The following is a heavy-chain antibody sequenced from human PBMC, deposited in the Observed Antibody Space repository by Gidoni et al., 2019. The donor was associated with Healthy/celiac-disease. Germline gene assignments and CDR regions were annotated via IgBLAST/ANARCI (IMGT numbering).Heavy chain of an antibody. CDR1: GGSMSRRNYY. CDR3: ASERIYCNSTSCTKNYYYYGMDV. Sequence: PLQEAGPALVKPSDTLSLTCTVSGGSMSRRNYYWRWLRQPPGKGLGWSGSIYYSGSTYYNPSCKSRVTISVDPSKHPFSWKLSSVTAADPAVYSCASERIYCNSTSCTKNYYYYGMDVWGQGTTVTVSS. J-gene: IGHJ6*02. D-gene: IGHD2-2*01. V-gene: IGHV4-39*01. CDR2: IYYSGST.